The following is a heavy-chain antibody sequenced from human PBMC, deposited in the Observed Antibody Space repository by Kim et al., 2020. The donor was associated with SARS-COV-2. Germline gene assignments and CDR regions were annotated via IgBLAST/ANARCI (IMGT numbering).Heavy chain of an antibody. D-gene: IGHD5-18*01. Sequence: GGSLRLSCAASGFTFSSYGMHWVRQAPGKGLEWVAVIWYDGSNKYYADSVKGRFTISRDNSKNTLYLQMNSLRAEDTAVYYCAREKLGYSYAKNWFDPWGQGTLVTVSS. CDR3: AREKLGYSYAKNWFDP. CDR1: GFTFSSYG. V-gene: IGHV3-33*01. CDR2: IWYDGSNK. J-gene: IGHJ5*02.